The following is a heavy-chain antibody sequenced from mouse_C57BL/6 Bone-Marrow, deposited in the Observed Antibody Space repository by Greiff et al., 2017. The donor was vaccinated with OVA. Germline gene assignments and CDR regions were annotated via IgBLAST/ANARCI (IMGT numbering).Heavy chain of an antibody. D-gene: IGHD3-2*02. CDR1: GFNIKDYY. V-gene: IGHV14-2*01. CDR2: IDPGDGDT. CDR3: AIDSSGGYDFDY. Sequence: EVQLLESGAELVKPGASVKLSCTASGFNIKDYYMHWVKQRPEQGLEWIGRIDPGDGDTKYAAKFQGKATLTADKSSNTAYLQLSSLTSEDSAVYYCAIDSSGGYDFDYWGQGTTVTVSS. J-gene: IGHJ2*01.